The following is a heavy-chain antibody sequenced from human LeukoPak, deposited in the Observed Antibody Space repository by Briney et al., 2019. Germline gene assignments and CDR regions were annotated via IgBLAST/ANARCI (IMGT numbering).Heavy chain of an antibody. J-gene: IGHJ5*02. D-gene: IGHD2-2*01. V-gene: IGHV1-46*01. Sequence: ASLTVSCTASGYTFTSYYMHWVRQAPGQGLESLGIINPSGGSTSDAQKFQGRVTMTRDTSTSTVYMELSSLRSEDTAVYYCARESGVCSSTSCSQNPWGQGTLVTVSS. CDR3: ARESGVCSSTSCSQNP. CDR2: INPSGGST. CDR1: GYTFTSYY.